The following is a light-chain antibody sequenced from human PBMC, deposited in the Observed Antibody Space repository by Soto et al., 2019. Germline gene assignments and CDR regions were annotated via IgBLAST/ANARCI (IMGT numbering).Light chain of an antibody. CDR2: GAS. J-gene: IGKJ3*01. CDR3: QQYRSSIFT. CDR1: QSVSSSY. Sequence: EIVLTQSPGTLSLSPGERATLSCRASQSVSSSYLGWYQQKPGQAPRLLIYGASTRATGIPDRFSGSGSGTDFTLTISRLEPEDFAVYYCQQYRSSIFTFGPGTKVDIK. V-gene: IGKV3-20*01.